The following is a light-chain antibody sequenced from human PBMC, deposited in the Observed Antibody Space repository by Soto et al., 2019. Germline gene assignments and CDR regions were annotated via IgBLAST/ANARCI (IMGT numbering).Light chain of an antibody. CDR1: QSVSSSY. Sequence: EIVLTQSPGTLSLSPGERATLSCRASQSVSSSYLAWYQQKPGQAPRFLIYGASSRATGIPDRFSGSGSGTDFTLTISRLEPEDFAVYYCQQYGSSPITFGQGTQLDIK. J-gene: IGKJ5*01. CDR2: GAS. V-gene: IGKV3-20*01. CDR3: QQYGSSPIT.